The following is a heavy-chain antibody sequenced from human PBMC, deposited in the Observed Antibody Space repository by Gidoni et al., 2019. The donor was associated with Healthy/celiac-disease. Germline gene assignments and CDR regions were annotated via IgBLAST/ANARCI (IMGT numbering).Heavy chain of an antibody. D-gene: IGHD4-17*01. V-gene: IGHV3-11*01. J-gene: IGHJ4*02. CDR1: GFTFSDYY. Sequence: QVQLVEPGGGLVQPGGSLRLSCAACGFTFSDYYMSWIRQAPGKGLEWVSYISSSGSTIYYADAVKGRFTISRDNAKNSLYLQMNSLRAEDTAVYYCAGDYGDYREDYFDYWGQGTLVTVSS. CDR2: ISSSGSTI. CDR3: AGDYGDYREDYFDY.